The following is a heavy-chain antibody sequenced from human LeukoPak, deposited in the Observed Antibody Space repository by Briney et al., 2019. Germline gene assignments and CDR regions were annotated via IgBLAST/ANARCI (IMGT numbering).Heavy chain of an antibody. J-gene: IGHJ4*02. Sequence: PGGSLRLSCAASGFTFSSYGMHWVRQAPGKGLEWVAVISYDGSIKYYVDSVKGRFTISRDNSKNTLYLQMNSLRAEDTAVYYCAKGGYSSGLYNPDYWGQGTLVTVSS. D-gene: IGHD6-19*01. CDR1: GFTFSSYG. V-gene: IGHV3-30*18. CDR2: ISYDGSIK. CDR3: AKGGYSSGLYNPDY.